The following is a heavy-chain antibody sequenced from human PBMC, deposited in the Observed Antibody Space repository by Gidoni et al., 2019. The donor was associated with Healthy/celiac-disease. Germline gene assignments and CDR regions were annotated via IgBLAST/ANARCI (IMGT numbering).Heavy chain of an antibody. V-gene: IGHV3-30*18. CDR3: AKGVSGYDNFDY. CDR2: IAYDGSNK. D-gene: IGHD5-12*01. CDR1: GFPFSSYG. Sequence: QVQLVESGGGVVQPGRSLRLSCAASGFPFSSYGVHGVRQAPGQGLEWGADIAYDGSNKYVAVAVKGLFTISRYNAKNTLDLQMNSRRAEDTAVYYCAKGVSGYDNFDYWGQGTLVTVSS. J-gene: IGHJ4*02.